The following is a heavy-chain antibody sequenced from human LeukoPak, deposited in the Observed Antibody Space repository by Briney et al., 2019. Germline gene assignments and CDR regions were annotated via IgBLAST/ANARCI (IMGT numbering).Heavy chain of an antibody. J-gene: IGHJ5*02. D-gene: IGHD3-3*01. V-gene: IGHV3-30-3*01. Sequence: GGSLRLSCAASGFTFSSYAMHWVRQATGKGLEWVAVISYDGSNKYYADSVKGRFTISRDNSKNTLYLQMNSLRAEDTAVYYCARARITIFGVPDDPWGQGTLVTVSS. CDR3: ARARITIFGVPDDP. CDR2: ISYDGSNK. CDR1: GFTFSSYA.